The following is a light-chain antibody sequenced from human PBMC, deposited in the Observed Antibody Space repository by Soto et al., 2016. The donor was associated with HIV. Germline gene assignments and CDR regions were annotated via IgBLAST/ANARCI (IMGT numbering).Light chain of an antibody. CDR2: DDT. CDR1: NIGRKS. V-gene: IGLV3-21*03. Sequence: YXLTQPPSVSVAPGKTATITCGGDNIGRKSVNWYQQKPGQAPVLVVYDDTDRPSGISGRFAGSNSGSAATLTITKVEFGDEADYYCHVWDEASDSAVFAGGTKVTVL. CDR3: HVWDEASDSAV. J-gene: IGLJ2*01.